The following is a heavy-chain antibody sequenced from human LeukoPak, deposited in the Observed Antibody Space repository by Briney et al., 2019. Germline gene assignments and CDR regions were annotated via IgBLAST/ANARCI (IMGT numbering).Heavy chain of an antibody. J-gene: IGHJ4*02. D-gene: IGHD4-17*01. Sequence: PSETLSLTCTVSGGSISSGGYYWSWIRQHPGKGLEWIGYIYYSGSTYYNPSLKSRVTISVDTSKNQFSLKLSSVTAADTAVYYCARDHVTTGYFDYWGQGTLVTVSS. CDR2: IYYSGST. V-gene: IGHV4-31*03. CDR1: GGSISSGGYY. CDR3: ARDHVTTGYFDY.